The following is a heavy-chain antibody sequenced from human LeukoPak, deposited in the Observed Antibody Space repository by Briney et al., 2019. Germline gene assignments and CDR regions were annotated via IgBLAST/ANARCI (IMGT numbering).Heavy chain of an antibody. V-gene: IGHV3-23*01. Sequence: GGSLRLSCAASGFTFSSYAMSWVRQAPGKGLEWVSAISGSSGSTYYADSVKGRFTISRDNSKNTLYLQMNSLRAEDTAVYYCAKDQTAPGKYYFDYWGQGTLVTVSS. J-gene: IGHJ4*02. D-gene: IGHD6-13*01. CDR3: AKDQTAPGKYYFDY. CDR1: GFTFSSYA. CDR2: ISGSSGST.